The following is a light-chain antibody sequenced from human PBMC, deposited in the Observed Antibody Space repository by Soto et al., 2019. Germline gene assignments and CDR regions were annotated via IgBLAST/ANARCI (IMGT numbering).Light chain of an antibody. V-gene: IGKV3-20*01. CDR1: QSVSSNY. Sequence: EIVFTQSPGTLSLSPGERATLSCRASQSVSSNYLAWYQQKPGQAPRLIIYGASSRETGIPDRFSGSGAGAECTRTISRLEPEDFEVDYCQQYGSSTRTFGQGTKVDIK. CDR2: GAS. J-gene: IGKJ1*01. CDR3: QQYGSSTRT.